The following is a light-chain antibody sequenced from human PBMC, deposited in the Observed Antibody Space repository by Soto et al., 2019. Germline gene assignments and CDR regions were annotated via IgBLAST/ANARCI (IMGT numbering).Light chain of an antibody. CDR3: QQANSCPLS. Sequence: DIQMIQSPSSVSASVGDRVSITCRASQGISSWLVWYQQKPGRAPKLLIPPGSSLQSGVPSRFSGTGSVTDFTLTISSLQPEDVTTYYVQQANSCPLSFGGGTKVEIK. J-gene: IGKJ4*01. CDR1: QGISSW. V-gene: IGKV1-12*01. CDR2: PGS.